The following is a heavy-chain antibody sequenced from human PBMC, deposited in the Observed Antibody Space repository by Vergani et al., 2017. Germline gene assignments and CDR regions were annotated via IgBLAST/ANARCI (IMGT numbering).Heavy chain of an antibody. CDR3: ARDSSYYDSSGYWWDY. CDR1: GYTFSTYG. J-gene: IGHJ4*02. CDR2: ISAYNGNT. D-gene: IGHD3-22*01. Sequence: QVQLVQSGAEVKKPGASVKVSCKASGYTFSTYGISWVRQAPGQGLEWMGWISAYNGNTNYPEKFQGRLTMTTDTSTRTAYMELSSLRSEDTAVYYCARDSSYYDSSGYWWDYWGQGTLVTVSS. V-gene: IGHV1-18*01.